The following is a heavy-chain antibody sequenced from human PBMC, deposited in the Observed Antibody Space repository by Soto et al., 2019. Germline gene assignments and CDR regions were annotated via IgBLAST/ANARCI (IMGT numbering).Heavy chain of an antibody. Sequence: EVQLLESGGGSVQPGGSLRLSCAASGFTFSSYAMHWVRRPPGKGLEWVSSISGSGGTAYYADSVKGRFSISRDRPMNTRYLQTSSLRSESTGVCYCAKGRGQNGNCDYGGQGTLVTVSP. CDR1: GFTFSSYA. CDR3: AKGRGQNGNCDY. V-gene: IGHV3-23*01. D-gene: IGHD1-7*01. CDR2: ISGSGGTA. J-gene: IGHJ4*02.